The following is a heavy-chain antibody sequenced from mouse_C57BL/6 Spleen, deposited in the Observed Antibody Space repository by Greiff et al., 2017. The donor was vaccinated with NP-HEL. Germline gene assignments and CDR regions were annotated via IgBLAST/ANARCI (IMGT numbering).Heavy chain of an antibody. V-gene: IGHV1-42*01. Sequence: EVQLQQSGPELVKPGASVKISCKASGYSFTGYYMNWVKQSPEKSLEWIGEITPSTGGTTYNQKFKAKATLTVDKSASTAYMQLKSLTSEDSAVYYCARVLRPYYAMDYWGQGTSVTVSS. CDR2: ITPSTGGT. CDR1: GYSFTGYY. J-gene: IGHJ4*01. CDR3: ARVLRPYYAMDY.